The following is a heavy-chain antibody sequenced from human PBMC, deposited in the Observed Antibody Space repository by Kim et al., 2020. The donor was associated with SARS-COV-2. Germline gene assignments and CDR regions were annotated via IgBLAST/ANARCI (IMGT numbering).Heavy chain of an antibody. V-gene: IGHV4-34*01. D-gene: IGHD3-16*01. Sequence: STNPNPSLKSRVTISVDTSKNQFSLKLSSVTAADTAVYYCARDLGDPQDYWGQGTLVTVSS. J-gene: IGHJ4*02. CDR2: ST. CDR3: ARDLGDPQDY.